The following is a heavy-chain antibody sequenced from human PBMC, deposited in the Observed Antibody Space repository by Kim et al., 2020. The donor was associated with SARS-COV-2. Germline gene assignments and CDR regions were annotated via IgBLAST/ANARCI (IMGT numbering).Heavy chain of an antibody. V-gene: IGHV5-51*01. CDR1: GYSFTSYW. Sequence: GESLKISCKGSGYSFTSYWIGWVRQMPGKGLEWMGIIYPGDSDTRYSPSFQGQVTISAVKSISTAYLQWSSLKASDTAMYYCARAGFGELFPYYYYGMDVWGQGTTVTVSS. D-gene: IGHD3-10*01. CDR3: ARAGFGELFPYYYYGMDV. J-gene: IGHJ6*02. CDR2: IYPGDSDT.